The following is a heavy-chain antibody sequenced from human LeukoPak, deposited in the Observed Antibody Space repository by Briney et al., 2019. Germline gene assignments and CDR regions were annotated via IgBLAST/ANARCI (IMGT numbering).Heavy chain of an antibody. CDR1: GGSISTYY. Sequence: SETLSLTCSVSGGSISTYYWSWIRQPPGKGLEWIGYIYYSGSTNYNPSLKSRVTISVDTSKNHFSLKLSSVTAADTAVYSCARSIIGTRSKFDYWGQGTLVTVSS. CDR3: ARSIIGTRSKFDY. V-gene: IGHV4-59*08. CDR2: IYYSGST. J-gene: IGHJ4*02. D-gene: IGHD1/OR15-1a*01.